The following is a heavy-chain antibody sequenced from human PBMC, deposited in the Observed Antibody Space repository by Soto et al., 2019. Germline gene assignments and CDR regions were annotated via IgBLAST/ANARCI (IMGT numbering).Heavy chain of an antibody. J-gene: IGHJ4*02. CDR1: GGSISSGGYS. Sequence: QLQLQESGSGLVKPSQTLSLTCAVSGGSISSGGYSWSWIRQPPGKGLEWIGYIYHSGSTYYNPSLKSRVEISVDRSTTRIALKLSSVTAADTAVYYCAAGGGLPRCYWGQGTLVTVSS. D-gene: IGHD4-17*01. CDR2: IYHSGST. V-gene: IGHV4-30-2*01. CDR3: AAGGGLPRCY.